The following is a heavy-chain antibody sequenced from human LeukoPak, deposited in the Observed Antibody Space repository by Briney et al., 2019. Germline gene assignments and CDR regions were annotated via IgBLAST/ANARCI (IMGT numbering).Heavy chain of an antibody. V-gene: IGHV3-7*01. CDR3: ARGTTVSSSLLY. D-gene: IGHD6-6*01. CDR2: IKKDGSEK. CDR1: GFTFSSYW. J-gene: IGHJ4*02. Sequence: PGGSLRLSCAASGFTFSSYWMSWVRQAPGKGLKWVANIKKDGSEKYYVDSVKGRFTISRDNAKNSLYLQMNSLRAEDTAVYYCARGTTVSSSLLYWGQGTLVTVSS.